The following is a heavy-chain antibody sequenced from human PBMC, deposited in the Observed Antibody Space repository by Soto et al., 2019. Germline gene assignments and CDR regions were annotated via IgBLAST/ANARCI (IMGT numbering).Heavy chain of an antibody. D-gene: IGHD7-27*01. CDR1: GGTFTSYA. Sequence: ASVKVSCKASGGTFTSYAISWVRQAPGQGLEWMGGIIPIFGTANYAQKFQGRVTITADESTSTAYMELSSLRSEDTAVYYCASPLEANWHQWGQGTLVTVSS. V-gene: IGHV1-69*13. CDR2: IIPIFGTA. CDR3: ASPLEANWHQ. J-gene: IGHJ4*02.